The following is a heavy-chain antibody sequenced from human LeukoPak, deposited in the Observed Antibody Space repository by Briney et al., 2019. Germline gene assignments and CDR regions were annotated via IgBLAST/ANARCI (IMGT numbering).Heavy chain of an antibody. J-gene: IGHJ4*02. V-gene: IGHV4-59*01. CDR3: ARLVGNYYDSSGYYYFDY. CDR1: GGSIRSYY. Sequence: SETLSLTCTVSGGSIRSYYWSWIRQPPGKGLEWIGYISHSGSANYNTSLKSRVTISLDTSKNQFSLKLTSVTAADTAVYYCARLVGNYYDSSGYYYFDYWGQGTLVTVSS. D-gene: IGHD3-22*01. CDR2: ISHSGSA.